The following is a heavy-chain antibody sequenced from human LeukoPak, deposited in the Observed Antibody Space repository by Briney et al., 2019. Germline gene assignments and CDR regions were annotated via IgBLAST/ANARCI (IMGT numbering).Heavy chain of an antibody. D-gene: IGHD3-22*01. CDR2: VNSDGSST. J-gene: IGHJ4*02. V-gene: IGHV3-74*01. CDR3: ATGLGHYYDY. Sequence: PGGSLRLSCAASGIIFNNYWMHWVRHAPGKGLVWVSRVNSDGSSTVYADSVKGRFTISRDNARTTVYLQMSSLRLDDTATYYCATGLGHYYDYWGQGSLVTVSS. CDR1: GIIFNNYW.